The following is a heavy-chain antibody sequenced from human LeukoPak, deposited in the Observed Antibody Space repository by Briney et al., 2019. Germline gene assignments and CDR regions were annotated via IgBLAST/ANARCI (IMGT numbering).Heavy chain of an antibody. Sequence: SETLSLTCTVSGGSISDGGYYWSWIRQHPGKGLEWIGYIYDSGATYYSPALQSRVTISVDKSDNKFSLKLRSLTAADTAVYYCARGGDRRGFDYWGQGTLVIVSS. CDR3: ARGGDRRGFDY. J-gene: IGHJ4*02. V-gene: IGHV4-31*03. CDR2: IYDSGAT. CDR1: GGSISDGGYY. D-gene: IGHD1-14*01.